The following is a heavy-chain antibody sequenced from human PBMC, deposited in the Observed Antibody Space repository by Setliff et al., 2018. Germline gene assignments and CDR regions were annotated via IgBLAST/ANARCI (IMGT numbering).Heavy chain of an antibody. Sequence: SETLSLTCNVSGGSISTYHWSWIRQPPGKRLEWMAYVYYTGDTYYNPSLKSRISISIDTSKNQFSLNLISVTAADTAVYYCAGSQGSGGYYSNSPYYFHYWGQGTLVTVSS. D-gene: IGHD3-10*01. J-gene: IGHJ4*02. V-gene: IGHV4-59*03. CDR2: VYYTGDT. CDR3: AGSQGSGGYYSNSPYYFHY. CDR1: GGSISTYH.